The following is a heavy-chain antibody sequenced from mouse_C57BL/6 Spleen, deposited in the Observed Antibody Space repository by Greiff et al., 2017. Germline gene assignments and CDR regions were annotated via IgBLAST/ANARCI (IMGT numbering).Heavy chain of an antibody. CDR1: GYTFTSYW. CDR3: ARTGTGYYYAMDY. CDR2: IDPSDSYT. J-gene: IGHJ4*01. Sequence: QVQLQQPGAELVMPGASVKLSCKASGYTFTSYWMHWVKQRPGQGLEWIGEIDPSDSYTNYNQKFKGKSTLTVDKSSSTAYMQLSSLTSEDSAVDYCARTGTGYYYAMDYWGQGTSVTVSS. D-gene: IGHD4-1*01. V-gene: IGHV1-69*01.